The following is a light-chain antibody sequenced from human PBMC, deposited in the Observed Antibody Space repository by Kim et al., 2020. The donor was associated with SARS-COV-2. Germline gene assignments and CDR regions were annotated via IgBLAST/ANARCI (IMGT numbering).Light chain of an antibody. J-gene: IGKJ4*01. CDR2: DTS. V-gene: IGKV3-11*01. CDR1: QSVTGR. Sequence: PGERATSPCRASQSVTGRVSWYQQRPGQAPRLLIYDTSNRATGIPARFSGSGSGTDFTLTISSLEPEDFAVYYCQQRRSWPLTFGGGTKVDIK. CDR3: QQRRSWPLT.